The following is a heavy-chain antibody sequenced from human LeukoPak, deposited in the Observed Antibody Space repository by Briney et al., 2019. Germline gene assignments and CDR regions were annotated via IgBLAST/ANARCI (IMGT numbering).Heavy chain of an antibody. CDR1: GASISGSGYY. J-gene: IGHJ6*03. V-gene: IGHV4-39*07. D-gene: IGHD3-10*01. CDR3: ARDSFDYYGSGTDYYMDV. Sequence: SETLSLTCTVSGASISGSGYYWGWIRQPPGKGLEWIGNIYDSGSTYYNASLQSRVSISIDTSKNQFSLKPNSVTAADTAVYYCARDSFDYYGSGTDYYMDVWGKGTTVTISS. CDR2: IYDSGST.